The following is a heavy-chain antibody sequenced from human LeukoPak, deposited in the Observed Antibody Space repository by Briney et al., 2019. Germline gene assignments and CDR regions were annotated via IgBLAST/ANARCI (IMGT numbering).Heavy chain of an antibody. CDR2: IYYSGST. Sequence: SETLSLTCTVSGGSLSSGGYYWSWIRQHPGKGLEWIGYIYYSGSTYYNPSLKSRVTISVDTSKNQFSLKLSSVTAADTAVYYCARVPPGYGSEMMGIDYWGQGTLVTVSS. CDR1: GGSLSSGGYY. CDR3: ARVPPGYGSEMMGIDY. D-gene: IGHD3-10*01. J-gene: IGHJ4*02. V-gene: IGHV4-31*03.